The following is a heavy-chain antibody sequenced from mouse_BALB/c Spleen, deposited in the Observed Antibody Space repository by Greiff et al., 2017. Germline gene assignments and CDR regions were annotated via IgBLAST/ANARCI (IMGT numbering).Heavy chain of an antibody. CDR2: IWGDGST. CDR1: GFSLTGYG. CDR3: ANSYYGNYGRFAY. V-gene: IGHV2-6-7*01. D-gene: IGHD2-10*01. Sequence: VQLQESGPGLVAPSQSLSITCTVSGFSLTGYGVNWVRQPPGKGLEWLGMIWGDGSTDYNSALKSRLSISKDNSKSQVFLKLNSLQTDDTATYYCANSYYGNYGRFAYWGQGTLVTVSA. J-gene: IGHJ3*01.